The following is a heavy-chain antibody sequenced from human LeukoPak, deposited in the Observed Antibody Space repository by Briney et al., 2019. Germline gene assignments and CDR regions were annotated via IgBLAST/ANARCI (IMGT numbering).Heavy chain of an antibody. Sequence: GGSLRLSCATSGFTFDEHAMRWVRQVPGRGLEWVSLISGDGANEYYADSVKGRFTISRDNSRNSLFLQMNSLRTEDTALYFCAKRSGAPNNLDYWGQGVLVTVSS. CDR2: ISGDGANE. D-gene: IGHD1-1*01. J-gene: IGHJ4*02. V-gene: IGHV3-43*02. CDR3: AKRSGAPNNLDY. CDR1: GFTFDEHA.